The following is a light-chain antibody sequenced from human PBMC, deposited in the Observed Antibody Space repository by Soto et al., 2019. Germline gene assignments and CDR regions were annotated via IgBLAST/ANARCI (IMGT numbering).Light chain of an antibody. V-gene: IGKV1-39*01. J-gene: IGKJ5*01. Sequence: DIQMTQSPSSLSASVGDRLTITCRASQSIDNNLNWYQQKPGNAPKLLIYETSILQSGVPSRFSGSGSGAEFTLTITSLQPEDFATYYCLQHNSYLITFGQGTRLEIK. CDR3: LQHNSYLIT. CDR1: QSIDNN. CDR2: ETS.